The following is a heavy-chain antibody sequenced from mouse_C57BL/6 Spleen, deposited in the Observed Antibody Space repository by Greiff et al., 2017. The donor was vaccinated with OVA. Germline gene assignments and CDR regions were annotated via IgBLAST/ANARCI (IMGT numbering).Heavy chain of an antibody. D-gene: IGHD1-1*01. CDR3: AIYYYGSSYEDY. CDR2: IDPSDSYT. J-gene: IGHJ2*01. V-gene: IGHV1-69*01. CDR1: GYTFTSYW. Sequence: VQLQQPGAELVMPGASVKLSCKASGYTFTSYWMHWVKQRPGQGLEWIGEIDPSDSYTNYNQKFKGKSTLTVDKSSSTAYMQLSSLTSEDSAVYYCAIYYYGSSYEDYWGQGTTLTVSS.